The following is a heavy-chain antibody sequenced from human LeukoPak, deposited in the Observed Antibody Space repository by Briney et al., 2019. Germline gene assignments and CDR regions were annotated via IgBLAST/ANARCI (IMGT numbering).Heavy chain of an antibody. CDR2: IKQDGSEK. CDR3: ARDGVYDFWSGYNDY. V-gene: IGHV3-7*01. CDR1: GFTFSSYW. D-gene: IGHD3-3*01. J-gene: IGHJ4*02. Sequence: GGSLRLSCAASGFTFSSYWMSWVRQAPGKGLEWVANIKQDGSEKYYVDSVKGRFTISRDNAKNSLYLQMNSLRAEDTAVYYCARDGVYDFWSGYNDYWGQGTLVTVSS.